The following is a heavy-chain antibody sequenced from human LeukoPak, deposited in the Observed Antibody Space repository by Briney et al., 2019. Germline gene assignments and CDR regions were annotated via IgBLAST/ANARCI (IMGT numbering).Heavy chain of an antibody. V-gene: IGHV3-23*01. D-gene: IGHD1-26*01. J-gene: IGHJ4*02. CDR3: AKDRLPGATPDYFDY. Sequence: GGSLRLSCAASGFTFSSYAMSWVRQAPGKGLEWVSAISGSGGSTYYADSVKGRFTISGDNSKNTLYLQMNSLRAEDTAVYYCAKDRLPGATPDYFDYWGQGNLVTVSS. CDR1: GFTFSSYA. CDR2: ISGSGGST.